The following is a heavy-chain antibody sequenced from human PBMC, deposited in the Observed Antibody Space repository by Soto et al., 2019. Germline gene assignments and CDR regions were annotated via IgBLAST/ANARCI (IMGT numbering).Heavy chain of an antibody. CDR1: GYTFTSYA. J-gene: IGHJ5*02. Sequence: ASVKVSCKASGYTFTSYAMHWVRQAPGQRLEWMGWINAGNGNTKYSQKFQGRVTITRDTSASTAYMELSSLRSEDTAVYYCARHQYKQWLAIKEINWFDPWGQGTLVTVSS. V-gene: IGHV1-3*01. D-gene: IGHD6-19*01. CDR3: ARHQYKQWLAIKEINWFDP. CDR2: INAGNGNT.